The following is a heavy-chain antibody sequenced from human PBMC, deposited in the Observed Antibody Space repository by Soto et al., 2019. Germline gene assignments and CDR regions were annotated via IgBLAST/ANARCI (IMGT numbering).Heavy chain of an antibody. V-gene: IGHV3-7*01. D-gene: IGHD6-19*01. Sequence: GGSLRLSCAASGFTFSNYWMNWVRQAPGKEPEWVANIKPDGSEKYYVDFVKGRFTISRDNAENLLSLQMNSLRAEDTAVYYCARAMAGKWRPFDYWGHGTLVTVSS. CDR2: IKPDGSEK. CDR3: ARAMAGKWRPFDY. CDR1: GFTFSNYW. J-gene: IGHJ4*01.